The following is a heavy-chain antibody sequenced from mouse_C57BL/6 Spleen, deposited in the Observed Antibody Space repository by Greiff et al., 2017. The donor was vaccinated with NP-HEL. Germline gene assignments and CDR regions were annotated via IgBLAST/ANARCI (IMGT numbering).Heavy chain of an antibody. V-gene: IGHV1-22*01. CDR2: INPNNGGT. D-gene: IGHD2-4*01. CDR1: GYTFTDYN. CDR3: ARWRLPPGMDY. Sequence: VQLKESGPELVKPGASVKMSCKASGYTFTDYNMHWVKQSHGKSLEWIGYINPNNGGTSYNQKFKGKATLTVNKSSSTAYMELRSLTSEDSAVYYCARWRLPPGMDYWGQGTSVTVSS. J-gene: IGHJ4*01.